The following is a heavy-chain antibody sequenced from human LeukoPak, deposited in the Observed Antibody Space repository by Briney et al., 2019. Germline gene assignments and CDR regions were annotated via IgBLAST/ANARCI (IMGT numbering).Heavy chain of an antibody. V-gene: IGHV3-23*01. CDR1: GFTFSSYA. CDR2: ISGSGGRT. Sequence: GGSLRLSCAASGFTFSSYAMSWVRQAPGKGLEWVSAISGSGGRTYYADSVKGRFTISRDNSKNTLYLQINSLRVEDTAVYYCAKTESSDYSYYFDYWGQGTLVTVSS. J-gene: IGHJ4*02. D-gene: IGHD3-22*01. CDR3: AKTESSDYSYYFDY.